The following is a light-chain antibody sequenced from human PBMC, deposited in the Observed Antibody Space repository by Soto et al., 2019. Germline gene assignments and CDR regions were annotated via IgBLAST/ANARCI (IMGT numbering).Light chain of an antibody. CDR1: QSVSSN. V-gene: IGKV3-15*01. CDR2: GAS. Sequence: EIVMTQSPATLSVSPGERATLSCRASQSVSSNLAWYQQKPGQAPRLLIYGASTRATGIPARFSGSGSGTEFTLPIISRQSEDFAVYYCQQYNNWPQTFGQGTKVEIK. CDR3: QQYNNWPQT. J-gene: IGKJ1*01.